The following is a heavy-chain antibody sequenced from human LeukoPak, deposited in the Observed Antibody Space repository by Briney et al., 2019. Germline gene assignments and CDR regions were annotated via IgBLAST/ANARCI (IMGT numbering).Heavy chain of an antibody. D-gene: IGHD2-2*01. V-gene: IGHV3-48*03. Sequence: GGSLRLSCAASGFTFSSYEMNWVRQAPGKGLEWVSYISSSGSTIYYADSVKGRFTISRDNAKNSLYLQMNSLRAEDTAVYYCARGSSVYCSSTSCYDGFSSWFDPWGQGTLVTVS. CDR2: ISSSGSTI. CDR3: ARGSSVYCSSTSCYDGFSSWFDP. J-gene: IGHJ5*02. CDR1: GFTFSSYE.